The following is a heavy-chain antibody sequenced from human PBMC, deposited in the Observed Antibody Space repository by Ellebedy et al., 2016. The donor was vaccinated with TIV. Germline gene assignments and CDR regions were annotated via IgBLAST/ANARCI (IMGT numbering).Heavy chain of an antibody. CDR2: ISGSGGST. V-gene: IGHV3-23*01. CDR3: AKSGPSMVRGVIINWFDP. CDR1: GFTFSSYA. Sequence: PGGSLRLSCAASGFTFSSYAMSWVRQAPGKGLEWVSAISGSGGSTYYADSVKGRFTISRDNSKNTLYLQMNSLRAEDTAVYYCAKSGPSMVRGVIINWFDPWGQGTLVTVSS. J-gene: IGHJ5*02. D-gene: IGHD3-10*01.